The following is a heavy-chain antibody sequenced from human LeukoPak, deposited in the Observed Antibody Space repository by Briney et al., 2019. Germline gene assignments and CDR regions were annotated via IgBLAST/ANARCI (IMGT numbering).Heavy chain of an antibody. CDR2: IYHSGST. CDR1: GYSISSGYY. J-gene: IGHJ4*02. Sequence: SETLSLTCAAPGYSISSGYYWGWIRQPPGKGLEWIGSIYHSGSTYYNPSLKSRVTISVDTSKNQFSLKLSSVTAADTAVYYCARLHGGIDYWGQGTLVTVSS. D-gene: IGHD3-10*01. CDR3: ARLHGGIDY. V-gene: IGHV4-38-2*01.